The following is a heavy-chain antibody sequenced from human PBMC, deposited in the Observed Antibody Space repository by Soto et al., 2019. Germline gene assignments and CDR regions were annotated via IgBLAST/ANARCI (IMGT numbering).Heavy chain of an antibody. CDR2: INPNNGDT. D-gene: IGHD3-22*01. J-gene: IGHJ4*02. Sequence: SVNVCCCASVNTFTSYFLHGVRQAPGQGLEWMGWINPNNGDTNYAQKFQGRVTMTRDTSISTAYMEMSRLRSDDTALYYCAKIRTYYDSSGAFDYWGQGTLVTV. V-gene: IGHV1-2*02. CDR3: AKIRTYYDSSGAFDY. CDR1: VNTFTSYF.